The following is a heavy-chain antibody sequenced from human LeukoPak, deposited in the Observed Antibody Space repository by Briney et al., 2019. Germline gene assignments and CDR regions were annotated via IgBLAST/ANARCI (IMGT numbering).Heavy chain of an antibody. V-gene: IGHV4-34*01. J-gene: IGHJ5*02. CDR3: ARDRTHDYGGKGWFDP. CDR2: IDHSGST. CDR1: GGSFSGYYY. Sequence: PSETLSLTCAVYGGSFSGYYYWSWIRQPPGKGLEWIGEIDHSGSTNYNPSLKSRLTISVDTSKNQFSLRLSSVTAADTAVYYCARDRTHDYGGKGWFDPWGQGTLVTVSS. D-gene: IGHD4-23*01.